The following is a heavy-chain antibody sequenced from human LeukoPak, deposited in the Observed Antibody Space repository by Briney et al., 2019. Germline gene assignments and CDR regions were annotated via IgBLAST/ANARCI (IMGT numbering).Heavy chain of an antibody. J-gene: IGHJ5*02. Sequence: SETLSLTCTVSGGSISSYYWSWIRQPPGKGLEWIGYIYYSGSTNYNPSLKSRVTISVDTSKNQFSLKLSSVTAADTAVYYCARHQGSDQLQSSGWFDPWGQGTLVTVSS. CDR2: IYYSGST. D-gene: IGHD2-2*01. V-gene: IGHV4-59*08. CDR3: ARHQGSDQLQSSGWFDP. CDR1: GGSISSYY.